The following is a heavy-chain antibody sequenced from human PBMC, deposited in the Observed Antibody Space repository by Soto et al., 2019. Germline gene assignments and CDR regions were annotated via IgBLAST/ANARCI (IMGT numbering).Heavy chain of an antibody. J-gene: IGHJ4*02. V-gene: IGHV1-2*02. CDR1: GYTFSGHY. CDR3: ARGLYSSPAYFFHS. D-gene: IGHD6-13*01. Sequence: QVQLVQSGAEVRKPGASVKVSCNVTGYTFSGHYLHWVRQAPGQGLEWMGWINPKSGGTNYAQKFQDRVTMTADTSVSAASMELTSLRYDDTAVFYCARGLYSSPAYFFHSWGQGTLVTVSS. CDR2: INPKSGGT.